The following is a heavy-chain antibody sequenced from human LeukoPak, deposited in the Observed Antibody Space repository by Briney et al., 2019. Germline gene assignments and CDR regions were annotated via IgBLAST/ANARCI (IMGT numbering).Heavy chain of an antibody. CDR2: ITGSGAVT. CDR1: GFTFSNYA. D-gene: IGHD3-9*01. Sequence: GGSLRLSCAASGFTFSNYAMSWVRQAPGKGLEWASAITGSGAVTYYADSVKGRFTISRENSKNTLYLQLNSLRAEDTAVYYCVQWGDHDVLMGYYVPDYWGQGSLVTVS. J-gene: IGHJ4*02. V-gene: IGHV3-23*01. CDR3: VQWGDHDVLMGYYVPDY.